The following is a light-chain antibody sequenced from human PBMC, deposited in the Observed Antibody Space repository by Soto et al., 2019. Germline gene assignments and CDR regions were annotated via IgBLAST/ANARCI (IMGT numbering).Light chain of an antibody. J-gene: IGLJ2*01. CDR1: SGSVSTNYY. CDR2: RTN. Sequence: QTVLTQEPSFSFSPGGPVPLTLALSSGSVSTNYYPGWYQQTPGQAPRTLIYRTNTRSSGVPDRFSGSILGNKAALTITGAQADDESDYYCVLYMGSVPVFGGGTKLTVL. CDR3: VLYMGSVPV. V-gene: IGLV8-61*01.